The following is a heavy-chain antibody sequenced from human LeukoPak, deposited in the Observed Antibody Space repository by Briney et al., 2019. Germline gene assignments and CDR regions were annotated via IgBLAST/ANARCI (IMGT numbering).Heavy chain of an antibody. D-gene: IGHD5-18*01. CDR1: GYTFTSYG. Sequence: ASVKVSRKASGYTFTSYGISWVRQAPGQGLEWMGWISAYNGNTNYAQKLQGRVTMTTDTSTSTAYMELRSLRSDDTAVYYCARPDTAMVTGGLWFDPWGQGTLVTVSS. CDR3: ARPDTAMVTGGLWFDP. J-gene: IGHJ5*02. V-gene: IGHV1-18*01. CDR2: ISAYNGNT.